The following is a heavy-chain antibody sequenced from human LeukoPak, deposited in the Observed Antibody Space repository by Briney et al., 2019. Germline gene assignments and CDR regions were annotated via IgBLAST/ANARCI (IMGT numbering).Heavy chain of an antibody. J-gene: IGHJ5*02. D-gene: IGHD3-10*01. CDR2: INPSDSDT. V-gene: IGHV5-51*01. CDR3: ARQPGAGWFDP. CDR1: GYSFTSSW. Sequence: GESLKISCKASGYSFTSSWIGWARQLPGKGLEWMAIINPSDSDTRYSPSFQGQVTISADKSISTVYLQWGSLKASDTAMYYCARQPGAGWFDPWGQGTLVTVSS.